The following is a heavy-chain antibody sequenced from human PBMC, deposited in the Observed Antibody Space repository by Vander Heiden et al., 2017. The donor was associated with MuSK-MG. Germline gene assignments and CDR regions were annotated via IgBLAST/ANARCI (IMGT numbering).Heavy chain of an antibody. J-gene: IGHJ4*02. CDR3: ARGIDYYGSGSYYCDY. V-gene: IGHV6-1*01. Sequence: QVQLQPSGPGLVKPSQTLSLTCAIPGDRVSSNSAAWNWIRQSPSRGLEWLGRTYYRSKWYNDYAVSVKSRITINPDTSKNQFSLQLNSVTPEDTAVYYCARGIDYYGSGSYYCDYWGQGTLVTVSS. D-gene: IGHD3-10*01. CDR1: GDRVSSNSAA. CDR2: TYYRSKWYN.